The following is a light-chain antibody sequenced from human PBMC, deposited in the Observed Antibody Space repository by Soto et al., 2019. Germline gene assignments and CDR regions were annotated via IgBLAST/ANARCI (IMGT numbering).Light chain of an antibody. CDR3: QQYGSTPRT. V-gene: IGKV3-20*01. CDR2: GAS. CDR1: QSVNSRY. J-gene: IGKJ1*01. Sequence: EIVLTQSPGTLSLSPGERATLFCRASQSVNSRYLAWYQQKAGQAPRLLIYGASSRATGIPDRFSGSGSGTDFTLTISRLEPEDFAVYYCQQYGSTPRTFGQGTKVDI.